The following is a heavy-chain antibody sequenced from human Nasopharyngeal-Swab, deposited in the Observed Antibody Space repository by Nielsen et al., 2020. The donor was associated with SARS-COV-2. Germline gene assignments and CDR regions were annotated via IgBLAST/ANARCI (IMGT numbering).Heavy chain of an antibody. V-gene: IGHV3-30*18. CDR1: GFTFSRYG. CDR3: AKGADL. J-gene: IGHJ3*01. Sequence: GESLKISCAASGFTFSRYGMNWVRQAPGKGLEWVAVVSSGGGTKYYADSVKGRFTISRDNSKNTLYLQVNSLRAEDTAVYYCAKGADLWGQGTMVTVSS. CDR2: VSSGGGTK.